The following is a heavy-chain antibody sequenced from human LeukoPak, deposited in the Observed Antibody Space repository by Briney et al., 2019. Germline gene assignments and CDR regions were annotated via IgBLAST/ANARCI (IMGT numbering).Heavy chain of an antibody. J-gene: IGHJ4*02. D-gene: IGHD2-15*01. CDR3: ARSYAVVVVAATSPYFDY. V-gene: IGHV3-33*01. CDR1: GFTFSSYG. Sequence: GRSLRLSCAASGFTFSSYGMHWVRQAPGKGLEWVAVIWYDGSNKYYADSVKGRFTISRDNSKNTLYLQMNSLRAEDTAVYYCARSYAVVVVAATSPYFDYWGQGTLVTVSS. CDR2: IWYDGSNK.